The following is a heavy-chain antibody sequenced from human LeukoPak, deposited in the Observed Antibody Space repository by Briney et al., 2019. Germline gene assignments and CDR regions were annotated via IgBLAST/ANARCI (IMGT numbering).Heavy chain of an antibody. Sequence: LSLTCAVYGGSFSGYYWSWIRQPPGKGLEWIADITISGHTKNYADSVKGRFTISRDNAGTSLYLQMNSLRVEDTGAYYCARGDPHADLWGQGTLVTVSS. CDR1: GGSFSGYY. V-gene: IGHV3-11*04. J-gene: IGHJ5*02. CDR2: ITISGHTK. CDR3: ARGDPHADL.